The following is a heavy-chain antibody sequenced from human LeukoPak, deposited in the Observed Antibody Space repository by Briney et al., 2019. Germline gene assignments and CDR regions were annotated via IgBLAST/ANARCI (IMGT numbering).Heavy chain of an antibody. CDR3: ARVGGWEPKLHGVTFDY. CDR2: IYYSGST. Sequence: PSETLSLTCTVSDGSISSYYWSWIRQSPGKGLEWIGYIYYSGSTNYNPSLKSRVTISVDTSKNQFSLKLSSVTAADTAVYFCARVGGWEPKLHGVTFDYLGQGTLVTVSS. D-gene: IGHD1-26*01. J-gene: IGHJ4*02. CDR1: DGSISSYY. V-gene: IGHV4-59*01.